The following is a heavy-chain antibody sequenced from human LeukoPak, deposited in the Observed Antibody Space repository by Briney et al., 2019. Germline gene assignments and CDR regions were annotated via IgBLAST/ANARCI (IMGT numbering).Heavy chain of an antibody. D-gene: IGHD1-1*01. Sequence: GASVKVSCKASGYTFTSYYMHWVRQAPGQGLEWMGWMSPNSGDTGYAQKFQGRVSMTRDIFKSTAYMELSSLRSEDTAIYYCASNPPNTGDFYYWGLGTLVTVSS. CDR1: GYTFTSYY. J-gene: IGHJ4*02. CDR2: MSPNSGDT. CDR3: ASNPPNTGDFYY. V-gene: IGHV1-8*02.